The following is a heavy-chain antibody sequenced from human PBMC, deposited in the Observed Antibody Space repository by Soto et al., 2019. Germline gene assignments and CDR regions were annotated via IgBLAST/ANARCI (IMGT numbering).Heavy chain of an antibody. Sequence: GGSLRLSCAASGFTFSSYGMHWVRQAPGKGLEWVAVISYDGSNKYYADSVKGRFTISRDNSKNTLYLQMNSLRAEDTAVYYCAKDGGAYGDYGHYYYGMDVWGQGTTVTVSS. V-gene: IGHV3-30*18. CDR3: AKDGGAYGDYGHYYYGMDV. D-gene: IGHD4-17*01. CDR2: ISYDGSNK. J-gene: IGHJ6*02. CDR1: GFTFSSYG.